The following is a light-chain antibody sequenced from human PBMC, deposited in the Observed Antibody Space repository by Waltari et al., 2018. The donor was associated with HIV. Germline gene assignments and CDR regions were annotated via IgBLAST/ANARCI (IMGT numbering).Light chain of an antibody. CDR2: KNN. Sequence: HSVLTQSPSASGTPGQRVTISCSGSSSNIGSNYVYWYQQLPGTTPKLIIYKNNERPAGVPDRFSGSKSGTSASRAISGLRAEDEADYYCATWDAGLSVVFGGGTKLTVL. CDR1: SSNIGSNY. V-gene: IGLV1-47*01. CDR3: ATWDAGLSVV. J-gene: IGLJ3*02.